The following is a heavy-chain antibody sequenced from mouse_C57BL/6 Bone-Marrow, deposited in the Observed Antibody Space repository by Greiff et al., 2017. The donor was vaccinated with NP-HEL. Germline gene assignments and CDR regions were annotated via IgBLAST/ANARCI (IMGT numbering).Heavy chain of an antibody. V-gene: IGHV5-17*01. J-gene: IGHJ4*01. CDR1: GFTFSDYG. CDR3: ARTAQATSYYAMDY. CDR2: ISSGSSTI. Sequence: EVMLVESGGGLVKPGGSLKLSCAASGFTFSDYGMHWVRQAPEKGLEWVAYISSGSSTIYYADTVKGRFTISRDNAKNTLFLQMTSLRSEDTAMYYCARTAQATSYYAMDYWGQGTSVTVSS. D-gene: IGHD3-2*02.